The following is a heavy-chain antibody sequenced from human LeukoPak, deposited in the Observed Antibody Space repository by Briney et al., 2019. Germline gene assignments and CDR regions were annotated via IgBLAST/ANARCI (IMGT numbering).Heavy chain of an antibody. CDR2: ITGSGSEI. J-gene: IGHJ5*02. CDR3: AKDRFGSGGPNWFGP. Sequence: GGSLRLSCASSGFTFSRYAMSWVRHVPGKGLEWVSAITGSGSEIFSTDSVKGRFTISRDNAKNTLYLQMNNLRAEDTAIYYCAKDRFGSGGPNWFGPWGQGTLVTVSS. V-gene: IGHV3-23*01. CDR1: GFTFSRYA. D-gene: IGHD3-10*01.